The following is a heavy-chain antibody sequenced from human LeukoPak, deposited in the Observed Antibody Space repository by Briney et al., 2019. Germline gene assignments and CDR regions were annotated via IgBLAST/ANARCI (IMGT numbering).Heavy chain of an antibody. CDR3: ALGYSSSWSLDY. V-gene: IGHV3-48*01. CDR2: ISSSSSTI. J-gene: IGHJ4*02. Sequence: PGGSLRLSCAASGSGFTFSDHYMDWVRQAPGKGLEWVSYISSSSSTIYYADSVKGRFTISRDNAKNSLYLQMNSLRAEDTAVYYCALGYSSSWSLDYWGQGTLVTVSS. CDR1: GSGFTFSDHY. D-gene: IGHD6-13*01.